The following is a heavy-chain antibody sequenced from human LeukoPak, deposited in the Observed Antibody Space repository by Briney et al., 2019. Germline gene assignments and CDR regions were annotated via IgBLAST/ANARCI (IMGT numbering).Heavy chain of an antibody. D-gene: IGHD6-19*01. V-gene: IGHV4-39*07. Sequence: SPETLSLTCTVSGGSISSSSYYWGWIRQPPGKGLEWIGSIYYSGSTYYNPSLKSRVTISVDTSKNQFSLKLSSVTAADTAVYYCARDSSGWGFYWGQGTLVTVSS. CDR1: GGSISSSSYY. CDR3: ARDSSGWGFY. J-gene: IGHJ4*02. CDR2: IYYSGST.